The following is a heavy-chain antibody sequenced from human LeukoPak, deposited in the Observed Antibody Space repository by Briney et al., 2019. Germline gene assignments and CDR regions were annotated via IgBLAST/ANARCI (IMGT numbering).Heavy chain of an antibody. V-gene: IGHV4-59*01. Sequence: SETLSLTCTVSGGSISSYYWSWIRQPPVKGLEWIGYIYYSGSTNYNPSVKSRVTISVDTSKNQFSLKLSSVTAADTAVYYCARAQSYSSSWFDYWGQGTLVTVSS. J-gene: IGHJ5*01. CDR3: ARAQSYSSSWFDY. CDR1: GGSISSYY. CDR2: IYYSGST. D-gene: IGHD6-6*01.